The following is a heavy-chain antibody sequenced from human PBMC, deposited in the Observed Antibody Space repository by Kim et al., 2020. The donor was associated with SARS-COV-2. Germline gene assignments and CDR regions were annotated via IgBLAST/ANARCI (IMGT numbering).Heavy chain of an antibody. V-gene: IGHV3-74*01. CDR3: ARGNYHGMDV. Sequence: IYAGSVKGRFTISRDNAKNTLYLQMNSLRAEDTAVYYCARGNYHGMDVWGQGTTVTVSS. J-gene: IGHJ6*02.